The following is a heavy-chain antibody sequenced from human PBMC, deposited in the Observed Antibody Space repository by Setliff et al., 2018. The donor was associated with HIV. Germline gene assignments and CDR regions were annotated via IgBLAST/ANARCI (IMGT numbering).Heavy chain of an antibody. D-gene: IGHD2-2*01. CDR1: GDSISSDFY. CDR2: IYHSEYT. CDR3: ARGHCSGTNCYGVDYYGMDV. J-gene: IGHJ6*02. Sequence: SETLSLTCTVSGDSISSDFYWGWIRQPPGKGLEWIGSIYHSEYTNYNPSLKSRVSMSVDKSQNQFSVKLTSVTAADTAVYYCARGHCSGTNCYGVDYYGMDVWGQGTTVTVSS. V-gene: IGHV4-38-2*02.